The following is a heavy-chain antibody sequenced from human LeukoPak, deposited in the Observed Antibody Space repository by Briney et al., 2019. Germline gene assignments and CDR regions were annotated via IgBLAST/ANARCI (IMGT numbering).Heavy chain of an antibody. Sequence: SESLSLTCAVSGSSISSYYWSCIRQPARKRLGLIGRIYTMRGTNYTPSLKSRVTISVDTSKNQFSLQLSSVTAADTAVYYCARYDRGSGFDPWGQGTLVTVSS. CDR1: GSSISSYY. V-gene: IGHV4-59*10. CDR2: IYTMRGT. CDR3: ARYDRGSGFDP. J-gene: IGHJ5*02.